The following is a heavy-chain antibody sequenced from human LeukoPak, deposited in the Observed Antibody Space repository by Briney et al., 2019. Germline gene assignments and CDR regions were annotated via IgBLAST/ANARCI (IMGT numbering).Heavy chain of an antibody. CDR2: ISGSGGTT. J-gene: IGHJ6*03. D-gene: IGHD1-7*01. CDR1: GFIFSRYG. V-gene: IGHV3-23*01. Sequence: GGTLRLSCAASGFIFSRYGMSWVRQAPGKGLEWVSAISGSGGTTYYADSVKGRFTISRDNSKNTLYPQINSLRAEDTAVYYCAKRRGLELLYYYYMDVWGKGTTVTVSS. CDR3: AKRRGLELLYYYYMDV.